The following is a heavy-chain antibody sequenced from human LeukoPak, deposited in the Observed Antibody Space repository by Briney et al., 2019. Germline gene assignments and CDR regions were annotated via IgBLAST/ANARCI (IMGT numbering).Heavy chain of an antibody. Sequence: SETLSLTCAVSGDSINSSNWGSWVRQPPGKGLEWIGYIPDSGSTNYNPSLRSRVTISVDTSKNQFSLKLSSVTAADTALYYCARYNYGDCWFDPWGQGTLVTVPS. CDR3: ARYNYGDCWFDP. V-gene: IGHV4-4*02. CDR1: GDSINSSNW. CDR2: IPDSGST. J-gene: IGHJ5*02. D-gene: IGHD4-17*01.